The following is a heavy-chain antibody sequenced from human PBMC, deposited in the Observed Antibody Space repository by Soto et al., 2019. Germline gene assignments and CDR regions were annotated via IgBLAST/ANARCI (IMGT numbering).Heavy chain of an antibody. CDR2: IWYDGRNT. J-gene: IGHJ4*02. Sequence: PGGSLRLSCAASGFTFNFYGMHWVRQAPGKGLEWVAVIWYDGRNTYYADSVEGRFTISRDNSRNTLYLQMNSLRAEDTAVYYCARGSDRSGYYLDHWGQGTLVTVSS. CDR1: GFTFNFYG. CDR3: ARGSDRSGYYLDH. V-gene: IGHV3-33*01. D-gene: IGHD3-22*01.